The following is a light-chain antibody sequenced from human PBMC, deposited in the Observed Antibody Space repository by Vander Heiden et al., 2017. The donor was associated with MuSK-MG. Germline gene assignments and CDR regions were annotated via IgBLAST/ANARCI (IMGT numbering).Light chain of an antibody. V-gene: IGKV3-20*01. CDR1: QSVSSSY. Sequence: ELVLTPSPGSLSLSPGERATLSCRASQSVSSSYLAWYQQKPGQAPRLLINDASNRATGIPVRFSGSGSGTDFTLTISRLEPEDFAVYFCQQYGSSPQTFGQGTKVEIK. CDR3: QQYGSSPQT. J-gene: IGKJ1*01. CDR2: DAS.